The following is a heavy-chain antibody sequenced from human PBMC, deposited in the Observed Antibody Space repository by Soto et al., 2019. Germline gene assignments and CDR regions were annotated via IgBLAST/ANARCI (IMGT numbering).Heavy chain of an antibody. J-gene: IGHJ5*01. CDR1: GDSVSTNSAT. CDR3: ARLIGNSWLDS. D-gene: IGHD2-8*01. CDR2: TYYRSKRDY. Sequence: SQTLSLTCAISGDSVSTNSATWDWIRQSPSRGLEWLGRTYYRSKRDYDYAASVKGRININPDKSNNQVSLHLDSVTPDDTAVYYCARLIGNSWLDSWGQGTLVTVSS. V-gene: IGHV6-1*01.